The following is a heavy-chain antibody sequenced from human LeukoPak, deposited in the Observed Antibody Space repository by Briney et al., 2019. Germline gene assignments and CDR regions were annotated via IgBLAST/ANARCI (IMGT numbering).Heavy chain of an antibody. V-gene: IGHV3-23*01. Sequence: GGSLRLSCAASGFTLSSYWMSWVRQAPGKGLEWVSGIGASGGSTYYADSVKGRFTISRDNSKNTLYLQMNSLRTEDTAVYYCAKAEGYDILTGLDYWGQGTLVTVSS. CDR2: IGASGGST. CDR3: AKAEGYDILTGLDY. J-gene: IGHJ4*02. CDR1: GFTLSSYW. D-gene: IGHD3-9*01.